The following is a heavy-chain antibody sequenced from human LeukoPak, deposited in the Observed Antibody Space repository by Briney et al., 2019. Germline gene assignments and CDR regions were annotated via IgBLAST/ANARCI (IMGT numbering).Heavy chain of an antibody. CDR1: GYTFTDYY. D-gene: IGHD4-17*01. CDR3: ARGGYDYGDYVVSHGDY. V-gene: IGHV1-18*04. CDR2: ISAYNGNT. J-gene: IGHJ4*02. Sequence: LWASVKVSCKASGYTFTDYYMHWVRQAPGQGLEWMGWISAYNGNTNYAQKLQGRVTMTTDTSTITAYMELRSLRSDDTAVYYCARGGYDYGDYVVSHGDYWGQGTLVTVSS.